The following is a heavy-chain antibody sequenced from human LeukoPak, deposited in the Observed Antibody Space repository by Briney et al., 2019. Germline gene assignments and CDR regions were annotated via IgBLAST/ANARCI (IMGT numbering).Heavy chain of an antibody. CDR1: GGSITSTLYY. CDR2: IYYSGST. Sequence: SETLSLTGTVSGGSITSTLYYWGWFRQSSGKGLEWIGSIYYSGSTYYNPSLKSRVTISVDTSKNQFSLRLTSVTAADTAVYFCAGQPENTRGFYWGQGTLVTVSS. V-gene: IGHV4-39*01. D-gene: IGHD2-2*01. J-gene: IGHJ1*01. CDR3: AGQPENTRGFY.